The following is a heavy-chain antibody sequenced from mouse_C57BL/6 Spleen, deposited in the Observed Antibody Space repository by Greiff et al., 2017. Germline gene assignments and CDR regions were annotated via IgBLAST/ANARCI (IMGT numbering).Heavy chain of an antibody. CDR1: GFSFNTYA. V-gene: IGHV10-1*01. J-gene: IGHJ3*01. Sequence: EVKVVESGGGLVQPKGSLKLSCAASGFSFNTYAMNWVRQAPGKGLEWVARIRSKSNNYATYYADSVKDRFTISRDDSESMLYLQMNNLKTEDTAMYYCVDGGFAYWGQGTLVTVSA. CDR3: VDGGFAY. CDR2: IRSKSNNYAT.